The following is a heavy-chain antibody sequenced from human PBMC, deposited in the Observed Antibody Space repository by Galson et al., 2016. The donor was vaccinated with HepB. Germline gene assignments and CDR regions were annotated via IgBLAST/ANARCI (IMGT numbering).Heavy chain of an antibody. CDR2: IGGNGSPT. J-gene: IGHJ4*02. CDR1: GFTFYNYA. CDR3: ARGGGHGFFDY. D-gene: IGHD3-10*01. V-gene: IGHV3-23*01. Sequence: SLRLSCAASGFTFYNYAMDWVRQAPGGGLEWVAAIGGNGSPTYYADSVRGRFSISRDNSKNTLYLQMNSLRAEDTALYYCARGGGHGFFDYWGQGTLVTVFS.